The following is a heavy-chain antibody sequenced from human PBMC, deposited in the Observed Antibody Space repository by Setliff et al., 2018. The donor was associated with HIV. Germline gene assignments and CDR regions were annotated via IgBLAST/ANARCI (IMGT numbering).Heavy chain of an antibody. J-gene: IGHJ4*02. V-gene: IGHV2-70*11. D-gene: IGHD5-18*01. Sequence: TLSLTCTVSGASVTSSSNYWGWIRQPPGKALEWLARIDWDDDKYYSTSLKTRLTISKDTSKNQVVLTMTNMDPVDTATYYCAQIRADSYGYGALGFWGQGTLVTVSS. CDR2: IDWDDDK. CDR1: GASVTSSSNY. CDR3: AQIRADSYGYGALGF.